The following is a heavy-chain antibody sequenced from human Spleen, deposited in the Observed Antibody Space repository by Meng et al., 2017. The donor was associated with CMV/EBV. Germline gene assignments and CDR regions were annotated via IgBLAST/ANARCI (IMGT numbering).Heavy chain of an antibody. J-gene: IGHJ6*02. Sequence: SETLSLTCNVSGDSLSGYQWTWIRQPPGQGLEWIGEINHGGTTNYNPSLTSRLSISIDTSKYQFSLKLNSLTAADTAVYYCAKGSVRVGRYYYYGIDVWGQGTTVTVSS. CDR1: GDSLSGYQ. V-gene: IGHV4-34*01. CDR3: AKGSVRVGRYYYYGIDV. CDR2: INHGGTT.